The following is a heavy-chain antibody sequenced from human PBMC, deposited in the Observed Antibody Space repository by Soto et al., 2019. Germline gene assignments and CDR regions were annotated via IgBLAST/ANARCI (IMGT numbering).Heavy chain of an antibody. CDR3: ARARDIVVDRYYSDY. J-gene: IGHJ4*02. V-gene: IGHV4-30-4*01. Sequence: SETLSLTCTVSGGSISSGDYYWSWIRQPPGKGLEWIGYIYYSGSTYYNPSLKSRVTISVDTSKNQFSLKLSSVTAADTAVYYCARARDIVVDRYYSDYWGQGTLVTVSS. D-gene: IGHD2-2*01. CDR1: GGSISSGDYY. CDR2: IYYSGST.